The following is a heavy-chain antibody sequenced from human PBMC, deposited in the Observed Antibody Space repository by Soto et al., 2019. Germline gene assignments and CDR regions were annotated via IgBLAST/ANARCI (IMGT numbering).Heavy chain of an antibody. CDR2: IYSGGST. D-gene: IGHD3-16*02. CDR1: GFTVGSNY. CDR3: ARDTPHSTDAYSYGELPSLVFGY. V-gene: IGHV3-66*01. J-gene: IGHJ4*02. Sequence: AGGSLILSCAASGFTVGSNYMSWVRQAPGKGLEWVSVIYSGGSTYYADSVKGRFTISRDNSKNTLYLQMNSLRAEDTAVYYCARDTPHSTDAYSYGELPSLVFGYWGQGTLVTVSS.